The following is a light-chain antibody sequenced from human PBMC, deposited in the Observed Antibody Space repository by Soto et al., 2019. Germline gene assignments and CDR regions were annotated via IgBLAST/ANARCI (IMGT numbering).Light chain of an antibody. V-gene: IGKV1-5*03. CDR3: QHYNSYSEA. CDR1: QTIRSW. Sequence: DIQMTQSPSTLSGSVGDRVTITCRASQTIRSWLAWYQQKPGKAPKLLIYKASTLKSGVPSRFSGGGSGTEFTLTISSLQPDDFATYYCQHYNSYSEAFGQGTKV. CDR2: KAS. J-gene: IGKJ1*01.